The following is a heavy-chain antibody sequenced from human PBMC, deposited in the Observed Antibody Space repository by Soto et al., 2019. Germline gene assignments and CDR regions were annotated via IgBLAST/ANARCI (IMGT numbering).Heavy chain of an antibody. Sequence: GGSLRLSCAASGFTFSSYALSWVRQAPGKGLEWVSVISGSGGSTYYADSVKGRFTISGDNSKNTLYLQMSSLRADDTALYYCAKDISGNYYDFDYWGQGTLVTVSS. CDR1: GFTFSSYA. D-gene: IGHD1-26*01. J-gene: IGHJ4*02. CDR3: AKDISGNYYDFDY. CDR2: ISGSGGST. V-gene: IGHV3-23*01.